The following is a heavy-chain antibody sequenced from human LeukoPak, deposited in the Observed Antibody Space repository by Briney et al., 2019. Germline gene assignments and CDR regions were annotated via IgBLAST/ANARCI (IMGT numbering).Heavy chain of an antibody. CDR1: GYSFSSYG. V-gene: IGHV1-18*01. CDR3: ARDESSGSYYFDY. CDR2: ISAYNGNT. J-gene: IGHJ4*02. D-gene: IGHD1-26*01. Sequence: AAVKVSCKASGYSFSSYGIGWVRQAPGQGLEWMGWISAYNGNTKYAQKLQRRVTMTTDTSTSTAYMELRSLRSDDTAVYYCARDESSGSYYFDYWGQGTLGSASS.